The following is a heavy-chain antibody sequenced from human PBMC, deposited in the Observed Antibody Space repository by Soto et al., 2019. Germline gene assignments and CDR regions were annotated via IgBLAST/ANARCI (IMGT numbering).Heavy chain of an antibody. D-gene: IGHD3-3*01. J-gene: IGHJ6*02. V-gene: IGHV1-18*01. Sequence: ASVKVSCTASGYTFTSYGISWVRQAPGQGLEWMGWISAYNGNTNYAQKLQGRVTMTTDTSTSTAYMELRSLRSDDTAVYYCARDYDSSTNYGMDVWGQGTTVTVSS. CDR1: GYTFTSYG. CDR2: ISAYNGNT. CDR3: ARDYDSSTNYGMDV.